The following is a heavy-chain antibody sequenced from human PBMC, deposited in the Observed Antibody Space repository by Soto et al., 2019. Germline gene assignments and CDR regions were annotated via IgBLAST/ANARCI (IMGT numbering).Heavy chain of an antibody. CDR2: INPKSGGT. D-gene: IGHD2-15*01. CDR1: GYTFTGYY. CDR3: ARGPGYCSGGSCSNWFDP. J-gene: IGHJ5*02. V-gene: IGHV1-2*02. Sequence: GASVKVSCKASGYTFTGYYIHWVRQAPGQGLEWMGWINPKSGGTSYAQKFQGGVTVTRDTSISTAYMELSRLRSDDTAVYYCARGPGYCSGGSCSNWFDPWGQGTLVTVSS.